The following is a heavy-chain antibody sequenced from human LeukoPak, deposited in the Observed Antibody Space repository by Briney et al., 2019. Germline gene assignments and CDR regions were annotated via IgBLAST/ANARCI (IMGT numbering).Heavy chain of an antibody. CDR3: ARLSTDSSGYYYVWWFDP. Sequence: ASVKVSCKASGYTFTSYGISLVRQARGQGLEWMGWISAYNGNTNYAQKLQGRVTMTTDTSTSTAYMELRSLRSDDTAVYYCARLSTDSSGYYYVWWFDPWGQGTLVTVSS. V-gene: IGHV1-18*01. J-gene: IGHJ5*02. D-gene: IGHD3-22*01. CDR1: GYTFTSYG. CDR2: ISAYNGNT.